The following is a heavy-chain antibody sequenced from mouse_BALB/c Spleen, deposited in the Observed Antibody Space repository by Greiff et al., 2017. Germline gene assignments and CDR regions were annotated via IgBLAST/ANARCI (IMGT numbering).Heavy chain of an antibody. CDR2: INPSSGYT. V-gene: IGHV1-4*01. Sequence: QVQLKESGAELARPGASVKMSCKASGYTFTSYTMHWVKQRPGQGLEWIGYINPSSGYTNYNQKFKDKATLTADKSSSTAYMQLSSLTSEDSAVYYCARGVGSSYYYAMDYWGQGTSVTVSS. D-gene: IGHD1-1*01. CDR1: GYTFTSYT. J-gene: IGHJ4*01. CDR3: ARGVGSSYYYAMDY.